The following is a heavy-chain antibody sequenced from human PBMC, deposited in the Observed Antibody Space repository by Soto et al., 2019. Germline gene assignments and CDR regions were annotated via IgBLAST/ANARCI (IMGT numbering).Heavy chain of an antibody. Sequence: SETLSLTCAVYGGSFSGYYWSWIRQPPGKGLEWIGEINHSGSTNYNPSLKSRVTISVDTSKNQFSLKLSSVTAADTAVYYCARGSGSSGYYYDGYDYWGQGTLVTVSS. V-gene: IGHV4-34*01. CDR2: INHSGST. J-gene: IGHJ4*02. CDR1: GGSFSGYY. CDR3: ARGSGSSGYYYDGYDY. D-gene: IGHD3-22*01.